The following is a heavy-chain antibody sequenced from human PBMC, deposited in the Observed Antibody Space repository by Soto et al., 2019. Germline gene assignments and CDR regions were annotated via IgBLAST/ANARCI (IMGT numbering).Heavy chain of an antibody. V-gene: IGHV1-18*04. D-gene: IGHD2-2*01. CDR3: ARVGDIVVVGPWFDP. CDR1: GDTFTDYG. J-gene: IGHJ5*02. Sequence: SVKVSCKASGDTFTDYGISWVRQAPGQGLEWIGWISAYNGNTNNAQKLQDRVTMTTDSSTSTAYMELRSLRSDDTAVYYCARVGDIVVVGPWFDPWGQGTLVTVSS. CDR2: ISAYNGNT.